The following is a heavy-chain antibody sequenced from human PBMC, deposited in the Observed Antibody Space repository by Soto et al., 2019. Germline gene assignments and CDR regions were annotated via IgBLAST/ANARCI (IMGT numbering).Heavy chain of an antibody. CDR2: IYYSGST. V-gene: IGHV4-30-4*01. Sequence: SETLSLTCTVSGGSISSGDYYWSWIRQPPGKGLEWIGYIYYSGSTYYNPSLKSRVTISVDTSKNQFSLKLSSVTAADTAVYYCAQTHYSDRDFPHWGQGTLVTVSS. J-gene: IGHJ1*01. CDR3: AQTHYSDRDFPH. D-gene: IGHD3-22*01. CDR1: GGSISSGDYY.